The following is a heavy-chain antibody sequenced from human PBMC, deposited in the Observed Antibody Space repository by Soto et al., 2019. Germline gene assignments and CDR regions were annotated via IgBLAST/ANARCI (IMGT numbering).Heavy chain of an antibody. CDR1: GFTFSDYY. J-gene: IGHJ4*02. Sequence: QVQLVESGGGLVKPGGSLRLSCAASGFTFSDYYMNWIRQAPGKGLEWVSYISSGSTYITYADSVKGRFTISRDNAKNSRYLQMNSLRAEDTAVYYCARDHGGGSYFLGYWGQGTLVTVSS. CDR3: ARDHGGGSYFLGY. V-gene: IGHV3-11*05. CDR2: ISSGSTYI. D-gene: IGHD1-26*01.